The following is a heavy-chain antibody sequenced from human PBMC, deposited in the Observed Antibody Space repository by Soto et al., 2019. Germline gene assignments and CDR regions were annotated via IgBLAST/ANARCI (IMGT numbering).Heavy chain of an antibody. V-gene: IGHV4-4*02. D-gene: IGHD2-21*01. CDR2: IFHTGSA. CDR3: ARHIAVSGTRGFDH. CDR1: GGSITSNW. J-gene: IGHJ4*02. Sequence: QVQLQESGPGLMKPSGTLSLTCAVSGGSITSNWWSWVRQPPGKGLEWIAEIFHTGSANYNLSLMGRLTISMDKSRSHLSLTLNSVTAADTAVYYCARHIAVSGTRGFDHWGQGTLVTVSS.